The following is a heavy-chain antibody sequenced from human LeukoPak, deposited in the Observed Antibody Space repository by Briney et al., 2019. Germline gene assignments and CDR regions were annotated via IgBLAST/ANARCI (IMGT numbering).Heavy chain of an antibody. V-gene: IGHV3-23*01. CDR3: ARDFYDTSGYYYDY. CDR1: GFSFSNYA. Sequence: GGSLRLSCAASGFSFSNYAMSWVRQAPGKGLEWVSTISGSGGTTNYAGSVKGRFTISRDNAKNSLYLQMNSLRAEDTAVYYCARDFYDTSGYYYDYWGQGTLVTVSS. J-gene: IGHJ4*02. CDR2: ISGSGGTT. D-gene: IGHD3-22*01.